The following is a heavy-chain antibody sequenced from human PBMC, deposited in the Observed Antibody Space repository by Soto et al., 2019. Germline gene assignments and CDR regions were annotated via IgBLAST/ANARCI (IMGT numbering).Heavy chain of an antibody. CDR1: GGSTSSGAYY. J-gene: IGHJ5*02. V-gene: IGHV4-31*04. CDR3: AWVSATGTLWFDP. D-gene: IGHD6-13*01. Sequence: QVRLQKSGPGLVKPSQTLSLTCTVSGGSTSSGAYYWGWVRQRPGKGREWIAYINYRGTTYYNPSLMIRITMSIDTSKNDFPLNVISLSSAAAAVYYCAWVSATGTLWFDPWGQGTLVTVSS. CDR2: INYRGTT.